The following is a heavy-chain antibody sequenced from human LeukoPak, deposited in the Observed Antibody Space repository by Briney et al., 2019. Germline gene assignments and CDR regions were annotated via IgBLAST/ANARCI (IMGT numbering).Heavy chain of an antibody. D-gene: IGHD5-18*01. Sequence: PGGSLRLSCAASGFSVRSNCLTWVRQAPGKGLEWLSVIYTNGSTHYADSVKGRFTISRDSSKDTVHLQMNGLRAEDTAVYYCARDSLIGFSYESYYYYMDVWGRGTTVTVSS. CDR3: ARDSLIGFSYESYYYYMDV. J-gene: IGHJ6*03. CDR2: IYTNGST. V-gene: IGHV3-53*01. CDR1: GFSVRSNC.